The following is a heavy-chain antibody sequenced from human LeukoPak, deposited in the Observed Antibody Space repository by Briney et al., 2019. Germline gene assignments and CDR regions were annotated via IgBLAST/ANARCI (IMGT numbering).Heavy chain of an antibody. D-gene: IGHD1-26*01. Sequence: GGSLTLSCAASGFTFSGSAMHWVRQASGKGREGVGRIRSKANSYATAYAASVKGRFTISRDDSKNTAYLQMNSLKTEDTAVYYCTRPYSGSYYTDYWGQGTLVTVSS. CDR1: GFTFSGSA. CDR2: IRSKANSYAT. V-gene: IGHV3-73*01. J-gene: IGHJ4*02. CDR3: TRPYSGSYYTDY.